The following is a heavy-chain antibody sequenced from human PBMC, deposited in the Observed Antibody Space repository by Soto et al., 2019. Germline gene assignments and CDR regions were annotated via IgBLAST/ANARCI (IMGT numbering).Heavy chain of an antibody. CDR1: VFTFSSYV. Sequence: GGSLRLSCAASVFTFSSYVMSWVRQAPGKGLEWVAGISGNGGNTYYADSVKGRFTISRDNSKNMLYLQMNSLRAEDTAVYYCAKVPYTSWIYFYFDYWGQGTLVTVSS. J-gene: IGHJ4*02. CDR3: AKVPYTSWIYFYFDY. V-gene: IGHV3-23*01. CDR2: ISGNGGNT. D-gene: IGHD2-2*01.